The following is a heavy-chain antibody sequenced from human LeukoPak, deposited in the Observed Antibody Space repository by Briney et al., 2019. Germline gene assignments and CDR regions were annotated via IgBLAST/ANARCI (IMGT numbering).Heavy chain of an antibody. D-gene: IGHD1-26*01. J-gene: IGHJ4*02. Sequence: ASVKVSCKASGYTFTSYDINWVRQATGQGLEWMGWMNPNSGNTGYARKFQGRGIMTRNTSISTAYMELSSLRSEDTAVYYCARRYRGVGATNYWGQGTLVTVSS. V-gene: IGHV1-8*01. CDR1: GYTFTSYD. CDR2: MNPNSGNT. CDR3: ARRYRGVGATNY.